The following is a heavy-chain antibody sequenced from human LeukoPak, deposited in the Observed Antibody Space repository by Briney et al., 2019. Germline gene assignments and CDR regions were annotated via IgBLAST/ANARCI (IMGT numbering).Heavy chain of an antibody. V-gene: IGHV3-74*01. CDR1: GFTFSSYW. D-gene: IGHD2-21*02. CDR2: IASDGSST. Sequence: PGGSLRLSCAASGFTFSSYWMNWVRQAPGKGLVWVSRIASDGSSTTYADSVKGRFSISRDNAKNTLYLQMNSLRVEDTAVYYCAKFEHIVVVTATLRDAFDIWGQGTMVTVSS. J-gene: IGHJ3*02. CDR3: AKFEHIVVVTATLRDAFDI.